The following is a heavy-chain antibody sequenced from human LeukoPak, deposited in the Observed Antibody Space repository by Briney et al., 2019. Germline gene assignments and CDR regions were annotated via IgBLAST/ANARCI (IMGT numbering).Heavy chain of an antibody. CDR1: GFTFRYFG. CDR2: IIGDGSSA. J-gene: IGHJ5*01. CDR3: ARFVMVTAGDS. Sequence: PGGSLRLSCAASGFTFRYFGMHWVRQSPGKGLVWVSRIIGDGSSANYADSVKGRFTISRDNAKNTVYLQMNSLRDEDTAVYYCARFVMVTAGDSWGHGTLVTVSS. D-gene: IGHD2-21*02. V-gene: IGHV3-74*01.